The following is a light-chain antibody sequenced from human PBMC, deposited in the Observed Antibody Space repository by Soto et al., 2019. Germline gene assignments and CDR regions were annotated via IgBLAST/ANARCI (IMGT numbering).Light chain of an antibody. CDR1: QSVSSD. CDR2: GAS. CDR3: QQHGSSPIT. Sequence: DIVVTQSPATLSVSPGERATLSCRASQSVSSDLAWHQQKPGQTPRLLVYGASSRATGIPDRFSGSGSGTDFTLTISRLEPEDFAVYYCQQHGSSPITFGQGTRLEIK. V-gene: IGKV3-20*01. J-gene: IGKJ5*01.